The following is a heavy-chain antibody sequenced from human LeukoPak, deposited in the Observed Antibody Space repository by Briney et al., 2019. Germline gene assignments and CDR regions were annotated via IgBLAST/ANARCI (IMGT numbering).Heavy chain of an antibody. D-gene: IGHD3-22*01. V-gene: IGHV4-59*13. Sequence: SETLSLTCTVSGGSISSYYWSWIRQPPGKGLEWIGYVYYSGSTTYNPSLKSRVTISVDTSKNQFSLKLSSVTAADTAVYYCARAPYTSGFYFFDPWGQETLVTVSS. J-gene: IGHJ5*02. CDR3: ARAPYTSGFYFFDP. CDR1: GGSISSYY. CDR2: VYYSGST.